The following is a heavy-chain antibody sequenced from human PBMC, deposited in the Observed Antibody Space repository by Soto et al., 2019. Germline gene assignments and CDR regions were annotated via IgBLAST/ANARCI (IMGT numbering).Heavy chain of an antibody. CDR3: ARERRGYSGSHYYYYGMDV. V-gene: IGHV1-18*04. CDR2: ISAYNGNT. Sequence: GASVKVSCKASGYTFTSYGISGVRQAPGQGLEWMGWISAYNGNTNYAQKLQGRVTMTTDTSTSTAYMELRSLRSDDTAVYYCARERRGYSGSHYYYYGMDVWGQGTTVTVSS. D-gene: IGHD1-26*01. J-gene: IGHJ6*02. CDR1: GYTFTSYG.